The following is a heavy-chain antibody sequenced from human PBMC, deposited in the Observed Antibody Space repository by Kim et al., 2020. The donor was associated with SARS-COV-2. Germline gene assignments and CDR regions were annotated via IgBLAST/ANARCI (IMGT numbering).Heavy chain of an antibody. D-gene: IGHD1-26*01. Sequence: NSNPSLKSRCTNSVDKSKNQFSLKLSSVTAADTAVYYCARVHGSRYYFDYWGQGTLVTVSS. CDR3: ARVHGSRYYFDY. J-gene: IGHJ4*02. V-gene: IGHV4-4*02.